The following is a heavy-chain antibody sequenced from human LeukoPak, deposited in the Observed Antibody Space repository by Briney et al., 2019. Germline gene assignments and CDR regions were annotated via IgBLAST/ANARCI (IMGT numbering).Heavy chain of an antibody. J-gene: IGHJ4*02. Sequence: GGSLRLSCAAPGFTFSSYGMHWVRQAPGKGLEWVAFIRYDGSNKYYADSVKGRFTIFRDNSKNTLYLQMNSLRAEDTAVYYCAKEKGITSSAVYYWGQGTLVTVSS. CDR3: AKEKGITSSAVYY. D-gene: IGHD3-10*01. CDR1: GFTFSSYG. CDR2: IRYDGSNK. V-gene: IGHV3-30*02.